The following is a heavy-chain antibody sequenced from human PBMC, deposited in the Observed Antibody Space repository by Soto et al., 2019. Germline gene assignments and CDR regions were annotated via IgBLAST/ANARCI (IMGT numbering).Heavy chain of an antibody. CDR3: AREVEVTSGGFDY. Sequence: GGSLRLSCAASGFTFSSYGMHWVRQAPGKGLEWVAVIWYDGSNKYYADSVKGRFTISRDNSKNTLYLQMNSLRAEDTAVYYCAREVEVTSGGFDYWGQGTLVTVSS. V-gene: IGHV3-33*01. D-gene: IGHD2-21*02. CDR1: GFTFSSYG. CDR2: IWYDGSNK. J-gene: IGHJ4*02.